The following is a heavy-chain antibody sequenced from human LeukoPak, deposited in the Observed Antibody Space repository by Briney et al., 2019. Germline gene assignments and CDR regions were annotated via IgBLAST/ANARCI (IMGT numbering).Heavy chain of an antibody. CDR1: GFTFSSYA. CDR2: ITGSGDST. CDR3: AKDLSIRTHPFDY. V-gene: IGHV3-23*01. J-gene: IGHJ4*02. D-gene: IGHD2/OR15-2a*01. Sequence: PGGSLRLSCAASGFTFSSYAMSWVRQAPGKGLEWVSGITGSGDSTYYADSVKGRFTISRDNSKNTLYLQMNSLRAEDTAVYYCAKDLSIRTHPFDYWGQGTLVTVSS.